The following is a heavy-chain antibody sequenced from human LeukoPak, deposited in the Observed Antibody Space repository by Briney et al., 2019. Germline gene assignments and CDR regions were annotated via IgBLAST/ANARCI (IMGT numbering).Heavy chain of an antibody. D-gene: IGHD3-10*01. V-gene: IGHV3-23*01. CDR2: ISGSGGST. J-gene: IGHJ6*03. CDR1: GFTFRSYG. CDR3: AKEVGVRGVSYYYYYYMDV. Sequence: PGGTLRLSCAASGFTFRSYGMSWVRQAPGKGLEWVSAISGSGGSTYYADSVKGRFTISRDNSKNTLYLQMNSLRAEDTAVYYCAKEVGVRGVSYYYYYYMDVWGKGTTVTISS.